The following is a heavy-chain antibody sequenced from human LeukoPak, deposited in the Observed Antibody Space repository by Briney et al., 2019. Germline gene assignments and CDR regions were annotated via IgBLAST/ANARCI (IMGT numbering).Heavy chain of an antibody. CDR2: INSDGRST. J-gene: IGHJ3*02. CDR1: GFTFSRYW. V-gene: IGHV3-74*01. D-gene: IGHD2-15*01. CDR3: VRGYCSGGSCYARAFDI. Sequence: GGSLRLSCAASGFTFSRYWMHWVRQAPEKGLVWVSRINSDGRSTSYADSVKGRFTISRDNAKNSLYLQMNSLRAEDTAVYYCVRGYCSGGSCYARAFDIWGQGTMVTVSS.